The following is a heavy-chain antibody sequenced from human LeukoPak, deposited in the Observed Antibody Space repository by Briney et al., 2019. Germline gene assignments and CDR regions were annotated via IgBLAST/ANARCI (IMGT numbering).Heavy chain of an antibody. D-gene: IGHD5-18*01. V-gene: IGHV4-59*02. CDR2: IYYSGST. CDR1: GGSVSGYY. Sequence: SETLSLTCSASGGSVSGYYWSWIRQPPGKGLEWIGYIYYSGSTNYSPSLKSRVVISVDTSKNQFSLRLMSVTAADTAVYYCAILRGGGSFGLADYWGQGILVTVSS. J-gene: IGHJ4*02. CDR3: AILRGGGSFGLADY.